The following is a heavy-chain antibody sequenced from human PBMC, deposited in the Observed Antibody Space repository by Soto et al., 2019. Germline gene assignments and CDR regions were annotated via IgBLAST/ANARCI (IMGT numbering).Heavy chain of an antibody. CDR2: VYYSGST. CDR1: GGSTNSRSDY. D-gene: IGHD3-16*01. Sequence: SETLSLTCTVSGGSTNSRSDYWGWIRQPPGKGLEWIGSVYYSGSTLDNPSLQSRVTISVDTSRNQFSLNLISVTAADTAVYFCARQPRGPGYGERGLYCDYWGQGTLATVSS. CDR3: ARQPRGPGYGERGLYCDY. V-gene: IGHV4-39*01. J-gene: IGHJ4*02.